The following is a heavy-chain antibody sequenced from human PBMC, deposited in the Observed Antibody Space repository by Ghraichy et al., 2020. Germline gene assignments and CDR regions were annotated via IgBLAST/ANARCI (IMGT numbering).Heavy chain of an antibody. J-gene: IGHJ6*02. D-gene: IGHD1-26*01. CDR3: VGALGAGYYGMDV. CDR1: GFTFSNYG. V-gene: IGHV3-23*01. Sequence: GGSLRLSCEASGFTFSNYGMHWVRHAPGKGLEWVSRTSAGGSTNYADSVKGRFTISRDNSKNTLYLQMSSLRVEDTAVYYCVGALGAGYYGMDVWGQGTTVTVSS. CDR2: TSAGGST.